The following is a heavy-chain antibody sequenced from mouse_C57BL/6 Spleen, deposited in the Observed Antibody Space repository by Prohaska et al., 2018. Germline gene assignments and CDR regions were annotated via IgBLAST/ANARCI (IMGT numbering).Heavy chain of an antibody. CDR3: ARPPHYYGSSSYYFDY. D-gene: IGHD1-1*01. Sequence: HGKSLEWIGDINPNNGGTSYNQKFKGKATLTVDKSSSTAYMELRSLTSEDSAVYYCARPPHYYGSSSYYFDYWGQGTTLTVSS. J-gene: IGHJ2*01. CDR2: INPNNGGT. V-gene: IGHV1-26*01.